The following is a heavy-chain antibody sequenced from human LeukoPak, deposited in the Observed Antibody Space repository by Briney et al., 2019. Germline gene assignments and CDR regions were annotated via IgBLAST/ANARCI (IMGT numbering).Heavy chain of an antibody. J-gene: IGHJ4*02. Sequence: GGSLRLSCAASGFTFSDYRMHWVRQAPGKGLVWVARIHPDGSRTGYVDSVKGRFTISRDNAKNTMYLQMNGLRVGDTAVYYCAREQRYDDLDYWGQGALVTVSS. CDR2: IHPDGSRT. CDR1: GFTFSDYR. V-gene: IGHV3-74*01. D-gene: IGHD5-12*01. CDR3: AREQRYDDLDY.